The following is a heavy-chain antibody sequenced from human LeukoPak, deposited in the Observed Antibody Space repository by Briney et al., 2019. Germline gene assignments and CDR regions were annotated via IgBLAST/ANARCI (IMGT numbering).Heavy chain of an antibody. CDR1: GFTFSSYA. J-gene: IGHJ4*02. CDR3: AKDRRGYSYGPQGY. Sequence: GGSLRLSCATSGFTFSSYARSWVRQAPGKGLEWVSAISGSGGSTYYADSVKGRFTISRDNSKNTLYLQRNSLRAEDTAVYYCAKDRRGYSYGPQGYWGQGTLVTVSS. D-gene: IGHD5-18*01. V-gene: IGHV3-23*01. CDR2: ISGSGGST.